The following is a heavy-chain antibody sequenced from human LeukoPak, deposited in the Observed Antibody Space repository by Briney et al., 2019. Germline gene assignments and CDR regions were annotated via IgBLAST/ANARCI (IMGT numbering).Heavy chain of an antibody. V-gene: IGHV3-30-3*01. J-gene: IGHJ4*02. CDR2: ISYDGSNK. D-gene: IGHD2-2*01. Sequence: PGGSLRLSCAASGFTFSSYAMHWVRQAPGKGLEWVAVISYDGSNKYYADSVKGRFTISRDNSKNTLYLQMNSLRAEDTAVYYCARDWDIVVVPAAQRNRYSSSPRSGYWGQGTLVTVSS. CDR3: ARDWDIVVVPAAQRNRYSSSPRSGY. CDR1: GFTFSSYA.